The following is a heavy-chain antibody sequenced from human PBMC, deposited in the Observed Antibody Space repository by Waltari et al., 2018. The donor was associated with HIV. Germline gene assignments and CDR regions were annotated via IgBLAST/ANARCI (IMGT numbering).Heavy chain of an antibody. Sequence: QVQLVQSGAEVKKPGALVKVSCKAYGYTFTGYYMPWVRQAPRQGLEWMGWINPNSDGTNYAQKFQGRVTMTRETSISTAYRELSRLRSDDTAVYYCARDEGIQLWVDYWGQGTLVTVSS. CDR1: GYTFTGYY. D-gene: IGHD5-18*01. J-gene: IGHJ4*02. CDR3: ARDEGIQLWVDY. CDR2: INPNSDGT. V-gene: IGHV1-2*02.